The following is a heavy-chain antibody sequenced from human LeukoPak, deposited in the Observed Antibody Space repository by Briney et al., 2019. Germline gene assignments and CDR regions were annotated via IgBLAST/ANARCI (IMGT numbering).Heavy chain of an antibody. D-gene: IGHD1-26*01. V-gene: IGHV3-74*01. J-gene: IGHJ2*01. CDR3: ARGIVGATTLYWYFDL. CDR1: GFTFSSYW. Sequence: PGGSLRLSCAASGFTFSSYWMHWVRHAPGKGLVWVSRINTDGSSTSYADSVKGRFTISRDNAKNTLYLQMNSLRAEDTAVYYCARGIVGATTLYWYFDLWGRGTLVTVSS. CDR2: INTDGSST.